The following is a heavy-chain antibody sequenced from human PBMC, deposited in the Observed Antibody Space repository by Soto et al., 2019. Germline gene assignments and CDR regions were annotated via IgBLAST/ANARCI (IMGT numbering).Heavy chain of an antibody. J-gene: IGHJ4*02. CDR3: AKDDVDYGDYFDY. Sequence: GGSLRLSCAASGFTFSSYGMHWVRQAPGKGLEWVAVISYDGSNKYYADSVKGRFTISRDNSKNTLYLQMNSLRAEDTAVYYCAKDDVDYGDYFDYWGQGTLVTVSS. CDR2: ISYDGSNK. CDR1: GFTFSSYG. V-gene: IGHV3-30*18. D-gene: IGHD4-17*01.